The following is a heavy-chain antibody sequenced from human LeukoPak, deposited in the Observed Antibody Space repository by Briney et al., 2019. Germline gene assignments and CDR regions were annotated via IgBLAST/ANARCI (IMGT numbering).Heavy chain of an antibody. Sequence: PGGSLRFSCAVSGFTFSSYWMHWVRQAPGKGLVWVSRIKSDGSSTSYADSVKGRFTISRDNAKNTLYLQMNSLRAEDTAVYYCARGDGYGMDVWGQGTTVTVSS. D-gene: IGHD5-24*01. J-gene: IGHJ6*02. V-gene: IGHV3-74*01. CDR1: GFTFSSYW. CDR3: ARGDGYGMDV. CDR2: IKSDGSST.